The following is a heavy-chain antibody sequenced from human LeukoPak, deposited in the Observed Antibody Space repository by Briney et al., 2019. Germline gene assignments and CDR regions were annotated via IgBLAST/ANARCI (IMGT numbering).Heavy chain of an antibody. J-gene: IGHJ4*02. Sequence: SVKASCKASGYTFTGYYMHWVRQAPGQGLEWMGRIIPILGIANYAQKFQGRVTITADKSTSTAYMELSSLRSEDTAVYYCARDRADYSSSDYWGQGTLVTVSS. CDR3: ARDRADYSSSDY. CDR2: IIPILGIA. CDR1: GYTFTGYY. D-gene: IGHD6-6*01. V-gene: IGHV1-69*04.